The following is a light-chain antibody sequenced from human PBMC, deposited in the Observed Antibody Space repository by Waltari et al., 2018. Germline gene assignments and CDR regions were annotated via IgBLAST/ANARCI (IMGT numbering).Light chain of an antibody. CDR1: QSVLYSSNNKNY. J-gene: IGKJ4*01. Sequence: IVMTQSPGSLAVTLDVRPTLNRKSSQSVLYSSNNKNYLAWYRQKPGQPPKLLIYWASTRESGVPDRFSGSGSGTDFTLTISSLQAEDVAVYYCQQYYSTLTFGGGTKVEIK. V-gene: IGKV4-1*01. CDR2: WAS. CDR3: QQYYSTLT.